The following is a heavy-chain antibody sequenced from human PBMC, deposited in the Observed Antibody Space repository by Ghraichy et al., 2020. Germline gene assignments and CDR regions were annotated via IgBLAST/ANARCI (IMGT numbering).Heavy chain of an antibody. CDR3: ARLSPRGGSGWFPSGYYYYYMDV. Sequence: GGSLRLSCAASGFTFSSYSMNWVRQAPGKGLEWVSYISSSSSTIYYADSVKGRFTISRDNAKNSLYLQMNSLRDEDTAVYYCARLSPRGGSGWFPSGYYYYYMDVWGKGTTVTVSS. V-gene: IGHV3-48*02. CDR1: GFTFSSYS. CDR2: ISSSSSTI. J-gene: IGHJ6*03. D-gene: IGHD6-19*01.